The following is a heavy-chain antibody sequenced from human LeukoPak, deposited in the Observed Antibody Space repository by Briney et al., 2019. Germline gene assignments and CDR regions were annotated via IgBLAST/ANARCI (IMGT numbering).Heavy chain of an antibody. Sequence: SETLSLTCTVSGFSINSDYYWGWVRQPPGKGLEWIGSLYQGGTSYQNPSLKSRVTISVDTSRSQFPLKLNSVTAADTAVYYCVVLPAHWGQGTLVTVSS. V-gene: IGHV4-38-2*02. CDR2: LYQGGTS. J-gene: IGHJ4*02. D-gene: IGHD3-16*02. CDR3: VVLPAH. CDR1: GFSINSDYY.